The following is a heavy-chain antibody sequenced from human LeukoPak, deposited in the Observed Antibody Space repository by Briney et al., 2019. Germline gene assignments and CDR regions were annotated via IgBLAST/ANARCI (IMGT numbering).Heavy chain of an antibody. CDR1: GFTFSNAW. D-gene: IGHD4-17*01. V-gene: IGHV3-15*01. CDR3: TTADYGDHGAFDI. Sequence: GGSLRLSCAASGFTFSNAWMSWVRQAPGKGLEWVGRIKSKTDGGTTDYAAPVKVRFTISGDDSKNTLYLQMNSLKTEDTAVYYCTTADYGDHGAFDIWGQGTMVTVSS. CDR2: IKSKTDGGTT. J-gene: IGHJ3*02.